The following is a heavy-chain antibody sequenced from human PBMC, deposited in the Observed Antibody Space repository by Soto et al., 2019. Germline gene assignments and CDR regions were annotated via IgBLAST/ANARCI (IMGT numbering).Heavy chain of an antibody. D-gene: IGHD3-10*01. Sequence: EVQLVESGGGLVQPGGSLRLSCAASGFTFSSYSMNWVRQAPGKGLEWVSYISTSSSTRYYADSVKGRFTISRDNAKNSLYLQMNSLGTEETAGDYCASARFGDPPNWFDPWGQGTLVTVSS. CDR3: ASARFGDPPNWFDP. CDR1: GFTFSSYS. CDR2: ISTSSSTR. J-gene: IGHJ5*02. V-gene: IGHV3-48*01.